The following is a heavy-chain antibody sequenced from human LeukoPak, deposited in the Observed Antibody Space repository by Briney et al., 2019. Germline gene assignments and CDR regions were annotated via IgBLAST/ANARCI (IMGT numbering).Heavy chain of an antibody. J-gene: IGHJ4*02. CDR1: DGSISSYY. V-gene: IGHV4-4*07. CDR3: ARDLALGYCPGSSCSSPLFDF. Sequence: SETLSLTCTVSDGSISSYYWSWIRQPAGKGLEWIGRIHITGGTRYNPSLKSRITMSLDASKNQFTLKLSSVTAADTAVYYCARDLALGYCPGSSCSSPLFDFWGQGALVTVSS. CDR2: IHITGGT. D-gene: IGHD2-2*01.